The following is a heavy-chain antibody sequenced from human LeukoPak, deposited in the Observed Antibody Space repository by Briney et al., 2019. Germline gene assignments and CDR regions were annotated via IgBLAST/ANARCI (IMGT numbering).Heavy chain of an antibody. D-gene: IGHD4-23*01. CDR2: ISSSSSYT. CDR1: GFTFSSYA. V-gene: IGHV3-11*06. Sequence: GGSLRLSCAASGFTFSSYALSWIRQAPGKGLEWGSYISSSSSYTNYADSVKGRFTISRDNAKNSLYLQMNSLRAEDTAVYYCARGHPYGGKPQGGYFDYWGQGTLVTVSS. CDR3: ARGHPYGGKPQGGYFDY. J-gene: IGHJ4*02.